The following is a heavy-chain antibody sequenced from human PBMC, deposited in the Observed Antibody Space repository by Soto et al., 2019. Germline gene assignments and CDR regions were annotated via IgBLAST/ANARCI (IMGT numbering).Heavy chain of an antibody. Sequence: SSETLSLTCTVSGGSVSSGSYYWSWIRQPPGKGLEWIGYIYYSGITNYNPSLKSRVTISVDTSKNQFSLKLSSVTAADTAVYYCAREARYSSSYIGYWGQGTLVTVSS. CDR2: IYYSGIT. CDR3: AREARYSSSYIGY. V-gene: IGHV4-61*01. CDR1: GGSVSSGSYY. J-gene: IGHJ4*02. D-gene: IGHD6-13*01.